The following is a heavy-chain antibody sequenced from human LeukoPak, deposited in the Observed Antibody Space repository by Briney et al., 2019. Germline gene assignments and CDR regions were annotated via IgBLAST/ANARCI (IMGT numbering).Heavy chain of an antibody. CDR3: AREFGGFDC. J-gene: IGHJ4*02. D-gene: IGHD3-10*01. CDR1: GFTFSCYW. CDR2: IKQDGSEK. Sequence: GGSLRLSCAASGFTFSCYWMSWVRQAPGKWLEWVANIKQDGSEKFYVDSVKGRFTISRDNAKNSLYLQMNSLRAEDTAVYYCAREFGGFDCWGQGTLVTVSS. V-gene: IGHV3-7*01.